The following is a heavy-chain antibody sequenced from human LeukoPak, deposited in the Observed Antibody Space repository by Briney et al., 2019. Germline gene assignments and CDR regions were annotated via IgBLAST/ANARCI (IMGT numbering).Heavy chain of an antibody. CDR1: GYTFTSYD. J-gene: IGHJ4*02. CDR2: IIPIFGTA. D-gene: IGHD3-3*01. V-gene: IGHV1-69*05. Sequence: ASVKVSCKASGYTFTSYDISWVRQAPGQGLEWMGGIIPIFGTANYAQKFQGRVTITTDESTSTAYMELSSLRSEDTAVYYCASHYDFWSGYGDYWGQGTLVTVSS. CDR3: ASHYDFWSGYGDY.